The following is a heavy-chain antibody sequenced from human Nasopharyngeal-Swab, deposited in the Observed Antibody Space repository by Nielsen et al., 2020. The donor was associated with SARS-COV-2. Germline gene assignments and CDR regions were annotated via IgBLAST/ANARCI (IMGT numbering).Heavy chain of an antibody. D-gene: IGHD4-17*01. CDR3: ARARGAYGDYYYYYYTDV. Sequence: SQTLSLTCAISGDRVSSSSAAWNWIRQSPSRGLEWLGRTYYRSKWYNDYAVSVKSRITINPDTSKNQFSLHLNSVTPEDTAVYYYARARGAYGDYYYYYYTDVWGKGTTVTVSS. CDR1: GDRVSSSSAA. J-gene: IGHJ6*03. CDR2: TYYRSKWYN. V-gene: IGHV6-1*01.